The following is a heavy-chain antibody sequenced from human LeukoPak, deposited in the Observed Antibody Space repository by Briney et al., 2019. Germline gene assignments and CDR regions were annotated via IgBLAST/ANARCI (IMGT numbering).Heavy chain of an antibody. CDR2: IYHSGST. CDR1: GGSISSGGYS. J-gene: IGHJ3*02. Sequence: TSETLSLTCTVSGGSISSGGYSWSWIRQPPGKGLEWIEYIYHSGSTYYNPSLKSRVTISVDRSKNQFSLKLSSVTAADTAVYYCASGGYDYVWGSYRSHAFDIWGQGTMVTVSS. CDR3: ASGGYDYVWGSYRSHAFDI. V-gene: IGHV4-30-2*01. D-gene: IGHD3-16*02.